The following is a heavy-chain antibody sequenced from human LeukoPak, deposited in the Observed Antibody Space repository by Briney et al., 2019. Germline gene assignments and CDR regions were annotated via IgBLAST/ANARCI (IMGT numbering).Heavy chain of an antibody. D-gene: IGHD2-15*01. CDR1: GFTFSSYA. CDR3: AKSASCSGGSCYSRWFDP. V-gene: IGHV3-23*01. Sequence: GGSLRLSCAASGFTFSSYAMNWVRQTPGKGLEWVSGISGSGGSTYYADSVKGRFTISRDNSKNTLDLQMNSLTLEDTAVYYCAKSASCSGGSCYSRWFDPWGQGTLVTVSS. CDR2: ISGSGGST. J-gene: IGHJ5*02.